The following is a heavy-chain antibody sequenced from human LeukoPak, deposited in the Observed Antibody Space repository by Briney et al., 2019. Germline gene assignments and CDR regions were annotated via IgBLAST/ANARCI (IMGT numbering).Heavy chain of an antibody. CDR3: ARDADSSGWSPKYFDY. J-gene: IGHJ4*02. V-gene: IGHV1-3*01. D-gene: IGHD6-19*01. Sequence: ASVKVSCKASGGTFSSYAISWVRQAPGQRLEWMGWINAGNGNTKYSQKFQGRVTITRDTSASTAYMELSSLRSEDTAVYYCARDADSSGWSPKYFDYWGQGTLVTVSS. CDR1: GGTFSSYA. CDR2: INAGNGNT.